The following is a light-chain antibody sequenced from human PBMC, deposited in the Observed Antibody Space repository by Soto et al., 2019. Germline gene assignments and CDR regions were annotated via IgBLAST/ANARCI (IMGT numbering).Light chain of an antibody. Sequence: QLVLTQSSSASASLGSSFKLTCTLSSGHSSYIIAWHQQQPGNAPRYLMKLEGSGSYNKGSGVPDRFSGSSSGADRYLTISNLQFEDEADYYCETWDSNTRVFGGGTKLTVL. CDR2: LEGSGSY. CDR1: SGHSSYI. J-gene: IGLJ3*02. V-gene: IGLV4-60*02. CDR3: ETWDSNTRV.